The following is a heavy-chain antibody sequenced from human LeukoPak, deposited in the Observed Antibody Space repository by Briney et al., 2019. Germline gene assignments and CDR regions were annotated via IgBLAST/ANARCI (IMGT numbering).Heavy chain of an antibody. V-gene: IGHV1-2*02. CDR1: GYTFTGYY. CDR3: ARDLFPGGAALDY. J-gene: IGHJ4*02. D-gene: IGHD6-6*01. Sequence: ASVKVSCKASGYTFTGYYIHWVRHAPGQGLERMGWINPNSGGTNYAQKFQGRVTMTRDTSISTAYMELSRLRSDDTAVYYCARDLFPGGAALDYWGQGTLVTVSS. CDR2: INPNSGGT.